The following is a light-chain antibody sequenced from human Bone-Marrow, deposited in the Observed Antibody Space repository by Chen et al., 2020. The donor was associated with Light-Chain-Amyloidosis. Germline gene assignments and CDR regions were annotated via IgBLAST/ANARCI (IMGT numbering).Light chain of an antibody. J-gene: IGKJ4*01. CDR3: QQRNNWPLT. CDR2: GAS. V-gene: IGKV3-15*01. CDR1: QNINNN. Sequence: EIVMTQSPATLSVSPGESATLSCRASQNINNNFAWYQPKPGQAPRLLMHGASTRATGIPARFSGSGSGTEFTLTNSSLQPEDFAVYYCQQRNNWPLTFGGGTKVEI.